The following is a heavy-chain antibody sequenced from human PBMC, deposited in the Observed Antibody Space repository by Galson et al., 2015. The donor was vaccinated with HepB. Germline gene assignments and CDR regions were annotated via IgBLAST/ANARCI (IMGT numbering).Heavy chain of an antibody. CDR2: IKQDGSEG. Sequence: SLRPSCAASGFPFGSHRMSCVRPSRGKGLEWVANIKQDGSEGYYVDSVKGRCTINRDNDKNPLYLQMNSQRVEDTAVYYCAHAPNLYYFNNWGQGTLVTASS. D-gene: IGHD2-2*01. CDR3: AHAPNLYYFNN. CDR1: GFPFGSHR. J-gene: IGHJ4*02. V-gene: IGHV3-7*03.